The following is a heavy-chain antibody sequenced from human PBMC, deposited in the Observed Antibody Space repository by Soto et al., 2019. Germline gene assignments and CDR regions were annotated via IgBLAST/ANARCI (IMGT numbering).Heavy chain of an antibody. CDR3: ERGGLRASPGGFDY. V-gene: IGHV4-4*02. CDR2: IYHSGST. CDR1: GGSISSDNW. J-gene: IGHJ4*02. Sequence: SETLSLTCAVSGGSISSDNWCSWVRQPPGKGLEWIGQIYHSGSTIYNPSLKSRVPIPVDKSKNQFSLKVNSVTAPDTAVYYCERGGLRASPGGFDYWGRGTRVTVSS. D-gene: IGHD3-16*01.